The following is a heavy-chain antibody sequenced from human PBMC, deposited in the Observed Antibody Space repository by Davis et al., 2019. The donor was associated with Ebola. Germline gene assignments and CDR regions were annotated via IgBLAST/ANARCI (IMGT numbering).Heavy chain of an antibody. CDR1: GFTFSNAW. Sequence: GGSLRLSCAASGFTFSNAWMNWVRQAPGKGLEWVGRIKSKTDGGTTDYAAPVKGRFTISRDDSKNTLYLQMNSLKTEDTAVYYCTTDFNEDIVVVPAAIRQIYCYYGMDVWGQGTTVTVSS. V-gene: IGHV3-15*07. J-gene: IGHJ6*02. CDR2: IKSKTDGGTT. CDR3: TTDFNEDIVVVPAAIRQIYCYYGMDV. D-gene: IGHD2-2*02.